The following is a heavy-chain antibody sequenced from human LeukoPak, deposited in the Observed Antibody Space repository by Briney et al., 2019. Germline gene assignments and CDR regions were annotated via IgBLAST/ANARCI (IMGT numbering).Heavy chain of an antibody. J-gene: IGHJ5*02. CDR3: ARLRVRYNWFDP. D-gene: IGHD5-12*01. CDR1: GYTFTGYY. V-gene: IGHV1-2*02. Sequence: SVKVSCKASGYTFTGYYMHWVRQAPGQGLEWMGWINPNSGGTNYAQKFQGRVTMTRDTSISTAYMELSRLRSDDTAVYYCARLRVRYNWFDPWGQGTLVTVSS. CDR2: INPNSGGT.